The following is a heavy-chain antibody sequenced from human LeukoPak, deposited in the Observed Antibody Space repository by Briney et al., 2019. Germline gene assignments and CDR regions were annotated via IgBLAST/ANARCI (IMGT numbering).Heavy chain of an antibody. CDR2: ISSSSSYI. V-gene: IGHV3-21*01. CDR1: GFTFSSYS. Sequence: TGGSLRLSCAASGFTFSSYSMNWVRQAPGKGLEWVSSISSSSSYIYYADSVKGRFTISRDNAKNSLYLQMNSLRVEDTAVYYCARARGYAQGNAFDIWGQGTMVTVSS. CDR3: ARARGYAQGNAFDI. D-gene: IGHD2-2*01. J-gene: IGHJ3*02.